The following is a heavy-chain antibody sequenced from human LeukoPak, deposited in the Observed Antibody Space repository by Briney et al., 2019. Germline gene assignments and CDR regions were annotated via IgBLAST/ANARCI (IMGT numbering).Heavy chain of an antibody. CDR2: IYHSGIT. D-gene: IGHD5-18*01. Sequence: SETLSLTCTVSGYSISSGYYWAWIRQPPGKGLEWIGTIYHSGITFYNPSLRGRVIISVDTSKNQFSLKLSSVTAADTAVYYCAREDTAMVTAFDYWGQGTLVTVSS. J-gene: IGHJ4*02. CDR3: AREDTAMVTAFDY. V-gene: IGHV4-38-2*02. CDR1: GYSISSGYY.